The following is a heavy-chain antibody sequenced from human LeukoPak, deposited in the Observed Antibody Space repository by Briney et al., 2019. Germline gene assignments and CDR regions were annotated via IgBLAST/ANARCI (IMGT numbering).Heavy chain of an antibody. CDR2: IYTSGST. Sequence: SEILSLTCTVSGGSISSNSYYWSWIRQPAGKGLEWIGRIYTSGSTNYNPSLKSRVTISVDTSKNQFSLKLSSVTAADTAVYYCAGGSGYTFDYWGQGTLVTVSS. CDR1: GGSISSNSYY. J-gene: IGHJ4*02. D-gene: IGHD5-12*01. CDR3: AGGSGYTFDY. V-gene: IGHV4-61*02.